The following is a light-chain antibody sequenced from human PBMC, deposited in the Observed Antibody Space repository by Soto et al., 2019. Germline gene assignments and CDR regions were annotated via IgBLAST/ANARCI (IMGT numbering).Light chain of an antibody. CDR3: ASYAGSNTPYV. J-gene: IGLJ1*01. CDR2: DVT. Sequence: QSALTQPPSASGSPGQSVTISCTGTSSDVGSYNYVSWYQHHPGKAPKLIIFDVTKRPSGVPDRFSGSKSGNTASLTVSGLQAEDEADYYCASYAGSNTPYVFGTGTQLTVL. V-gene: IGLV2-8*01. CDR1: SSDVGSYNY.